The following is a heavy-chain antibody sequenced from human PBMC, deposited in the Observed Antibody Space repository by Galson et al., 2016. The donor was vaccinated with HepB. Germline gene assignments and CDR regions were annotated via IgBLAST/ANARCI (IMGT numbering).Heavy chain of an antibody. V-gene: IGHV3-30-3*01. CDR1: GFAFSNYA. D-gene: IGHD2-8*02. Sequence: SLRLSCAASGFAFSNYAMHWVRQAPGKGLEWVAVISYDGNKIYYADSVKGRFTLSRDNSKNTLYLQMNSLRADDTGVYYCARDSCTGDCPYYFRYWGQGTQVTVSS. CDR2: ISYDGNKI. J-gene: IGHJ4*02. CDR3: ARDSCTGDCPYYFRY.